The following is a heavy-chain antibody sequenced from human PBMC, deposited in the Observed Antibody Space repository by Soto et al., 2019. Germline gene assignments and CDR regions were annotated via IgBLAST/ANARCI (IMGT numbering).Heavy chain of an antibody. CDR3: ARAVAGTSAYYYHFYYMDV. CDR1: GFTFSDYY. V-gene: IGHV3-11*01. CDR2: ISSSGSTI. J-gene: IGHJ6*03. D-gene: IGHD6-19*01. Sequence: QVQLVESGGGLVKPGGSLRLSCAASGFTFSDYYMSWIRQAPGKGLEWVSYISSSGSTIYYADSVKGRFTISRDNAKNSLYLQMNSLIAEDTAVYYCARAVAGTSAYYYHFYYMDVWGKGTKVTVSS.